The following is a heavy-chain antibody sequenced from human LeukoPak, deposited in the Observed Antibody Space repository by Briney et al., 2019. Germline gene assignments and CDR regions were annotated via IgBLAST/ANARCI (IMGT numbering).Heavy chain of an antibody. CDR2: IYSGGST. D-gene: IGHD4-17*01. V-gene: IGHV3-66*02. CDR3: ARDLMTTSVTRMDV. Sequence: GGSLRLSCAASGFTVSSNYMSWVRQAPGKGLEWVSVIYSGGSTYYADSVKGRFTISRDNSKSTLYLQMNSLRAEDTAVYYCARDLMTTSVTRMDVWGQGTTVTVSS. CDR1: GFTVSSNY. J-gene: IGHJ6*02.